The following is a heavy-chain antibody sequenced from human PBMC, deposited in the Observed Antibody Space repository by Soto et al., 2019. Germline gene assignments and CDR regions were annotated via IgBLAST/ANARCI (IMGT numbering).Heavy chain of an antibody. CDR2: IRDKANGYVT. V-gene: IGHV3-73*01. Sequence: PGGSLRLSCAASGFSFSGSSMHWVRQASGKGLERVGRIRDKANGYVTAYAASVRGRFTISRDDSKNTVYLQMNSLQTEYTAVYYCTRTYGSGSYDDYWGQGTLVTVSS. J-gene: IGHJ4*02. CDR3: TRTYGSGSYDDY. CDR1: GFSFSGSS. D-gene: IGHD3-10*01.